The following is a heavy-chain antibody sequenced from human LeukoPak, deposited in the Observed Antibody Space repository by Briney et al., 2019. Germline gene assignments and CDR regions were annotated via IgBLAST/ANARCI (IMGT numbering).Heavy chain of an antibody. Sequence: ASVKVSCKASGYTFTGYYMHWVRQVPGQGLEWIGWINPNSGGTKYAQKLQGRVTITRDTSISTAYMELNRLRSDDTAVYYCARVMNREGTNYWGQGTLVTVSS. CDR2: INPNSGGT. J-gene: IGHJ4*02. V-gene: IGHV1-2*02. CDR3: ARVMNREGTNY. CDR1: GYTFTGYY. D-gene: IGHD1/OR15-1a*01.